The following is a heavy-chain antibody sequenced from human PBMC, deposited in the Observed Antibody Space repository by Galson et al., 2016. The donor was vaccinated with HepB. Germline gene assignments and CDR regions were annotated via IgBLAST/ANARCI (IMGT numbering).Heavy chain of an antibody. CDR3: ARQMFEIRLGGLSLPSLESDY. Sequence: SVKVSCKASGYTFTNYGFSWVRQAPGQGLEWMGWISAYNANTNYARNLQGRVTMTTDTSTSTAYMELRSLRSDDTAVYYCARQMFEIRLGGLSLPSLESDYWGQGTLVTVSS. CDR1: GYTFTNYG. CDR2: ISAYNANT. D-gene: IGHD3-16*02. J-gene: IGHJ4*02. V-gene: IGHV1-18*01.